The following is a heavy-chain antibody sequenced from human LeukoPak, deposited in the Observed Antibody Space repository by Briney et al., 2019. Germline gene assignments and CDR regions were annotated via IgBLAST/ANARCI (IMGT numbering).Heavy chain of an antibody. D-gene: IGHD3-22*01. J-gene: IGHJ4*02. V-gene: IGHV2-5*01. Sequence: SGPTLVKPTQTLTLTCTFSGFSLSTSGVGVGWIRQPPGKALEWLALIYWNDDKRYSPSLKSRLTITKDTSKNQVVLTMTNMDPVDTATYYCAHTASYYYDSSGYPDYWGQGTLVTVSS. CDR3: AHTASYYYDSSGYPDY. CDR1: GFSLSTSGVG. CDR2: IYWNDDK.